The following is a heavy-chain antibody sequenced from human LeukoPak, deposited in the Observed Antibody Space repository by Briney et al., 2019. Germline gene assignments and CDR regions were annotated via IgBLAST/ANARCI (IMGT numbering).Heavy chain of an antibody. D-gene: IGHD5-12*01. Sequence: PGGSLRLSCAASGFTFDDYTMHWVRQAPGKGLEWVSLISWDGGSTYYADSVKGRFTISRDNSKNTLYLQMNSLRAEDTAVYYCASDREYSGYDRDYWGQGTLVTVSS. CDR3: ASDREYSGYDRDY. V-gene: IGHV3-43*01. CDR1: GFTFDDYT. J-gene: IGHJ4*02. CDR2: ISWDGGST.